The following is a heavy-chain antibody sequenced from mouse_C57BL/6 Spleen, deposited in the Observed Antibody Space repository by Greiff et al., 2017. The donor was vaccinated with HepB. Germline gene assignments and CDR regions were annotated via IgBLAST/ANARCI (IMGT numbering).Heavy chain of an antibody. V-gene: IGHV1-15*01. D-gene: IGHD3-2*02. Sequence: VQRVESGAELVRPGASVTLSCKASGYTFTDYEMHWVKQTPVHGLEWIGAIDPETGGTAYNQKFKGKAILTADKSSSTAYMELRSLTSEDSAVYYCTRQTAQAPYYYAMDYWGQGTSVTVSS. CDR3: TRQTAQAPYYYAMDY. CDR1: GYTFTDYE. CDR2: IDPETGGT. J-gene: IGHJ4*01.